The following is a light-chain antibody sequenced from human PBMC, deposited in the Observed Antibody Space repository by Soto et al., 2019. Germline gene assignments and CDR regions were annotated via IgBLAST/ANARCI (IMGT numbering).Light chain of an antibody. Sequence: QSALTQPASVSGSRGQSITISCTGTSSDVGAYNFVSWYQQHPGKLPKLMIFDISRRPSGVADRFSGSKSGNTASLTISGLQADDAGDYYCSSDTSISAQVFGSGTKLTVL. CDR2: DIS. V-gene: IGLV2-14*03. CDR1: SSDVGAYNF. J-gene: IGLJ1*01. CDR3: SSDTSISAQV.